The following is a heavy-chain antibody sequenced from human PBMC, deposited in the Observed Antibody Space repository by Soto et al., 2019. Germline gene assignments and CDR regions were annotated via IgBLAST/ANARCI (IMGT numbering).Heavy chain of an antibody. CDR1: GYTFTSYG. J-gene: IGHJ6*02. D-gene: IGHD5-12*01. CDR2: ISAYNGKT. CDR3: ARGGDVNYNIGMAV. V-gene: IGHV1-18*01. Sequence: QVQLVQSGGEVKKPGASVKLSCTASGYTFTSYGISWVRQAPGQGLEWMGWISAYNGKTNYAQNVQGRVTMTTDTSTRTANMDLRSLRSDDTAVYYCARGGDVNYNIGMAVWGQGTTVTASS.